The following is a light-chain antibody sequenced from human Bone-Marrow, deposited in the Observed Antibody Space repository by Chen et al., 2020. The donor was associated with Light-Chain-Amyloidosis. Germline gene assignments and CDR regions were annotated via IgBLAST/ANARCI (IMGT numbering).Light chain of an antibody. CDR3: QSTDSSSTYPYV. CDR1: ELPKEY. J-gene: IGLJ1*01. V-gene: IGLV3-25*03. Sequence: SYELTQPPSVSVSPGQTARITCSGEELPKEYVYWNQQKPGQAPVWVIHTETERPSGIPERFSGSSAVTTVTLIISGVQAEDEADYYCQSTDSSSTYPYVFGSGTRVTVL. CDR2: TET.